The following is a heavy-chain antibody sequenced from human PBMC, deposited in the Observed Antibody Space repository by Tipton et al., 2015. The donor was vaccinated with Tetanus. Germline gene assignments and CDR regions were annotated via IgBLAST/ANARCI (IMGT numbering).Heavy chain of an antibody. V-gene: IGHV4-59*01. CDR2: IYHSGST. D-gene: IGHD3-16*01. CDR3: ARDEGGSGGNGLDY. Sequence: TLSLTCTVSGASISSYYWSWIRQPPGKGLEWIGYIYHSGSTNYNPSLKSRVTISVDTSKNQFSLKLSSVTAADTAVYYCARDEGGSGGNGLDYWGQGTLVTVSS. CDR1: GASISSYY. J-gene: IGHJ4*02.